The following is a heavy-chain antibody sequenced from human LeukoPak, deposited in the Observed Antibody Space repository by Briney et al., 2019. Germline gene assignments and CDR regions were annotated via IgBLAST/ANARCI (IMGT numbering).Heavy chain of an antibody. CDR1: GGSISSGGYY. D-gene: IGHD6-13*01. J-gene: IGHJ5*02. CDR3: ARTSRYSSSWWWFDP. Sequence: PSETLSLTCTVSGGSISSGGYYWSWIRQPPGKGLEWIGYIYHSGSTYYNPSLKSRVTISVDRSKNQFSLKLSSVTAADTAVYYCARTSRYSSSWWWFDPWGQGTLVTVSS. CDR2: IYHSGST. V-gene: IGHV4-30-2*01.